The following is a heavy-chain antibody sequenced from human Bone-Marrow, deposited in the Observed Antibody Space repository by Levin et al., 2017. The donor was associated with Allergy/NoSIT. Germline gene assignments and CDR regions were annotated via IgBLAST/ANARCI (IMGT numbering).Heavy chain of an antibody. CDR2: ISYDGSDE. J-gene: IGHJ4*02. D-gene: IGHD3-3*01. CDR3: ARKEGYDFWSGSD. V-gene: IGHV3-30*03. Sequence: GGSLRLSCVASGFTFSSYAMYWVRQAPGKGLEWVSLISYDGSDEYYADSVKGRFTISRDNSDDTVYLQMNNVTPDDTGVYYCARKEGYDFWSGSDWGQGTLVTVSS. CDR1: GFTFSSYA.